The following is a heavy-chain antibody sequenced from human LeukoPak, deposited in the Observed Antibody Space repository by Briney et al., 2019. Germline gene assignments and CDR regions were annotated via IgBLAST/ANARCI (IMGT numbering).Heavy chain of an antibody. J-gene: IGHJ4*02. CDR2: INEHASER. CDR3: ARDWKDDYTALFM. CDR1: GFTFSSYA. D-gene: IGHD1-1*01. Sequence: GGSLRLSCAASGFTFSSYAMSWVRQAPGKGLEWVALINEHASERYYAASVEGRFTISRDNSENSLYLQLNSLRAEDTAVYYCARDWKDDYTALFMRGQGTLVTVSS. V-gene: IGHV3-7*01.